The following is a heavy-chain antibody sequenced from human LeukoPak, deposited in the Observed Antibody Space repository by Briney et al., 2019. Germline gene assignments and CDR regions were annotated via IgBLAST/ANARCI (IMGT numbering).Heavy chain of an antibody. CDR2: ISFDGSIE. J-gene: IGHJ3*01. CDR3: AKDSDIAVAGSDDALDV. Sequence: GRSLRLSCAASGFPFSSYGMHWVRQTPGKGLEWVALISFDGSIEYYVDSVKGRFTISRDNSKNTLFLQMNSLRPEDTAVYYCAKDSDIAVAGSDDALDVWGQGTMVTVSS. D-gene: IGHD6-19*01. V-gene: IGHV3-30*18. CDR1: GFPFSSYG.